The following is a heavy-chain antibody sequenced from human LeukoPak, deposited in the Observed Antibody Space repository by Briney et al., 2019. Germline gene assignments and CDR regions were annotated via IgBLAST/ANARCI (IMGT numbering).Heavy chain of an antibody. CDR1: GFTFSSYG. CDR2: IRYDGSNK. D-gene: IGHD4-23*01. J-gene: IGHJ4*02. Sequence: GGSLRLSCAASGFTFSSYGMHWVRQAPGKGLEWVAFIRYDGSNKYYADSVKGRFTISRDNFKNTLYLQINSLRAEDTAVYYCAKGSVATFDYWGQGTLVTVSS. CDR3: AKGSVATFDY. V-gene: IGHV3-30*02.